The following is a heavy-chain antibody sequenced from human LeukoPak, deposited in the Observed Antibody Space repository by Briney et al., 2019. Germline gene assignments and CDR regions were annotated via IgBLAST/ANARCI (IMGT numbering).Heavy chain of an antibody. Sequence: GESLKISCKGSGYTFTSYWIGWVRQMPGKGLEWMGIIYTGDSDTRYSPSFQGQVSISVDKSISTAYLQWSSLKASDTAMYYCARRGSGWYVDYWGQGTLFTVSS. D-gene: IGHD6-19*01. V-gene: IGHV5-51*01. CDR2: IYTGDSDT. CDR3: ARRGSGWYVDY. J-gene: IGHJ4*02. CDR1: GYTFTSYW.